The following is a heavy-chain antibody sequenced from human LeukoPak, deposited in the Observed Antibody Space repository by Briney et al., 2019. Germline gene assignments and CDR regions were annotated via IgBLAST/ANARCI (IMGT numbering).Heavy chain of an antibody. V-gene: IGHV1-8*01. CDR2: MNPNSGNT. J-gene: IGHJ4*02. Sequence: GASVKVSCKTSGYTLSTCDINGVRQATGQGLEWMGWMNPNSGNTGFAHKFQGRVTMTRHTSINTAYMELTSLRSEDTAVYYCARVLGSISHWGQGTLVTVSS. D-gene: IGHD1-1*01. CDR1: GYTLSTCD. CDR3: ARVLGSISH.